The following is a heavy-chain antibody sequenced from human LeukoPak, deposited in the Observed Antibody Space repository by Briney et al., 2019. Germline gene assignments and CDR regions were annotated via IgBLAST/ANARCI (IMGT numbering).Heavy chain of an antibody. CDR1: GFTFSTYS. Sequence: KPGGSLRLSCAASGFTFSTYSMTWVRQAPGKGLEWVSSISSSSSYIYYADSVKDRFTISRDNAKNSLYLQMNSLRAEDTAVYYCARGGKADYYGSGNPPRYWYFDLWGRGTLVTVSS. J-gene: IGHJ2*01. D-gene: IGHD3-10*01. V-gene: IGHV3-21*01. CDR3: ARGGKADYYGSGNPPRYWYFDL. CDR2: ISSSSSYI.